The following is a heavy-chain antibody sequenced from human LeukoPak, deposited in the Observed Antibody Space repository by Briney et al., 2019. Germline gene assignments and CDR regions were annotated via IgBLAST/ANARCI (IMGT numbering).Heavy chain of an antibody. D-gene: IGHD4/OR15-4a*01. CDR1: GGSISPYY. CDR3: ARLGGSRTMDY. Sequence: SETLSLTCTVSGGSISPYYWSWIRQPPGKGLEWIGSIYYSGSTYYNPSLKSRVTISVDTSKNQFSLKLSSVTAADTAVYYCARLGGSRTMDYWGQGTLVTVSS. CDR2: IYYSGST. J-gene: IGHJ4*02. V-gene: IGHV4-39*01.